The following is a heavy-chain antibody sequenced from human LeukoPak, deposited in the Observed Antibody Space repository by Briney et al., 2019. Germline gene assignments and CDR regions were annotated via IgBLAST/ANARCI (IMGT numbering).Heavy chain of an antibody. Sequence: GGSLRLSCAASGFTSSSYAMSWVRQAPGKGPEWVSAIRGSDGRTYYADFLEGRFTISRDNSKNKLYLEMNSLRAEDTAVYYCAKENYDSSGFDFDYWGQGTLVTVSS. V-gene: IGHV3-23*01. CDR3: AKENYDSSGFDFDY. CDR1: GFTSSSYA. D-gene: IGHD3-22*01. J-gene: IGHJ4*02. CDR2: IRGSDGRT.